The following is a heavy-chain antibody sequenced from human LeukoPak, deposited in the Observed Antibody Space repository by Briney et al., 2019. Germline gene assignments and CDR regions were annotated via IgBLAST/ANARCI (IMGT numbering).Heavy chain of an antibody. D-gene: IGHD3-22*01. Sequence: GGSLRLSCVTSGFTFTDYEMNWVRQAPGKGLEWVSYISSSGSTIYYADSVKGRFTISRDNAKNSLYLQMNSLRAEDTAVYYCARDSAMIVHDAFDIWGQGTMVTVSS. CDR2: ISSSGSTI. CDR3: ARDSAMIVHDAFDI. V-gene: IGHV3-48*03. J-gene: IGHJ3*02. CDR1: GFTFTDYE.